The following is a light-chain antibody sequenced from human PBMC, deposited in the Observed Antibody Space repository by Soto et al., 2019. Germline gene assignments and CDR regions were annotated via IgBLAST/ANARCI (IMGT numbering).Light chain of an antibody. J-gene: IGLJ2*01. CDR1: SSDVGSYNL. Sequence: QSALTQPASVSGSPGQSITISCTGTSSDVGSYNLVSWFQQHPGKAPKIMIYECSKRPSGVSNRFSGSKSGNTASLTISGLQAEDEADYFCCSYAGSSTYVVFGGGTKLTVL. CDR2: ECS. CDR3: CSYAGSSTYVV. V-gene: IGLV2-23*01.